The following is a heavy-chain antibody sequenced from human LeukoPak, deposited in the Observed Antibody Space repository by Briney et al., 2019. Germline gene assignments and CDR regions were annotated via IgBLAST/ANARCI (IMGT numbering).Heavy chain of an antibody. J-gene: IGHJ4*02. CDR3: ASLGGGYSGDY. V-gene: IGHV4-39*01. D-gene: IGHD5-24*01. Sequence: PSETLSLTCTVSGGSISSSGYFWGWIRQPPGKGLEWIGSIYYSGSTYYNSSLKSRVTISVDTSKNQFSLKLSSVTAADTAVYYCASLGGGYSGDYWGQGTLVTVSS. CDR2: IYYSGST. CDR1: GGSISSSGYF.